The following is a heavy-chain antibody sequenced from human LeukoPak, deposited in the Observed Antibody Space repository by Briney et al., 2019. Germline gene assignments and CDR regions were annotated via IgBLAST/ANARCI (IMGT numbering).Heavy chain of an antibody. D-gene: IGHD5-24*01. CDR2: IKQDGSKK. CDR3: TRVGYIDEGIDY. CDR1: GFPFSSYW. Sequence: GGSLRLSCVASGFPFSSYWMTWVRQAPEKGLEWVANIKQDGSKKSYVDSVKGRFTISRDNAKNSLYLQMNSLRAEDTAIYYCTRVGYIDEGIDYWGQGTLVTVSS. V-gene: IGHV3-7*04. J-gene: IGHJ4*02.